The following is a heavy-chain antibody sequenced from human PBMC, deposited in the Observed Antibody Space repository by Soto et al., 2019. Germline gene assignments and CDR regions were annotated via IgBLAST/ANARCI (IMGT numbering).Heavy chain of an antibody. J-gene: IGHJ4*02. Sequence: ASVKVSCKTSEYTFTDNYIYWIRQAPGQGLEWMGWLNPNSGATDFAQRFQGRVTLTSDTSISTAYMELNRLTSDDTAVFHCARQSCGSTSCFYDYWGPGTLVTVSS. CDR1: EYTFTDNY. CDR2: LNPNSGAT. V-gene: IGHV1-2*02. D-gene: IGHD2-2*01. CDR3: ARQSCGSTSCFYDY.